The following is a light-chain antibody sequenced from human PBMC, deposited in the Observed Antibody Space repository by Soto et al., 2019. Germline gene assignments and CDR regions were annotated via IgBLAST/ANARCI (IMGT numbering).Light chain of an antibody. CDR3: QHYNSYSGA. CDR1: QTISSW. Sequence: DIQMTQSPSTLSASVGDRITITFRASQTISSWLAWYQQKPGKAPKLLIYKASTLKSGVPSRFSGSGSGTEFTLTISSLQPDDCATYDCQHYNSYSGAFGQGTKVDIK. CDR2: KAS. V-gene: IGKV1-5*03. J-gene: IGKJ1*01.